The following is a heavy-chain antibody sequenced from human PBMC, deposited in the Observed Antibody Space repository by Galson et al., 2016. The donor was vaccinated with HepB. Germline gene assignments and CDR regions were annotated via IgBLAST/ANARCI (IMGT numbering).Heavy chain of an antibody. D-gene: IGHD6-13*01. CDR2: IKQDGSEK. V-gene: IGHV3-7*01. CDR1: GFKFNTYW. Sequence: SLRLSCAASGFKFNTYWMSWVRRAPGKGLEWVANIKQDGSEKNYVDSVKGRFTISRDNAKNSLYLQMNSLRVEDTAVYYCFAAGYGMDVWGLGTTVTVSS. J-gene: IGHJ6*02. CDR3: FAAGYGMDV.